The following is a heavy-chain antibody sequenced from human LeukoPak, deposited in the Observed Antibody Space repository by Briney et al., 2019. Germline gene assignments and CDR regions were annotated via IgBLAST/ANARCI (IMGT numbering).Heavy chain of an antibody. J-gene: IGHJ6*02. Sequence: GGSLRLSCAASGFTLSNHWMTWVRQVPGRGPEWVANVNRDGSETYYLNSVKGRFTISKDNAKNSLYLQMNSLRAEDTALYHCARNNGMDVWGQGTTVIVSS. CDR2: VNRDGSET. CDR3: ARNNGMDV. V-gene: IGHV3-7*03. CDR1: GFTLSNHW.